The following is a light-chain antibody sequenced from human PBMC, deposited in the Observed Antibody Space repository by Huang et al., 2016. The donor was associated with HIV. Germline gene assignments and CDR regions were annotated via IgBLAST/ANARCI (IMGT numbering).Light chain of an antibody. CDR1: QSVYSSSTSKDY. CDR2: WAS. J-gene: IGKJ1*01. Sequence: DIIMTQSPDSLAVSLGERAILNCRSSQSVYSSSTSKDYMAWFQQKPGQPPRLLLFWASTREAGVPDRFSGSGSGTHFTLTIANLEAEDAAIYYCQQYYSSPQTFGQGTRVEVK. CDR3: QQYYSSPQT. V-gene: IGKV4-1*01.